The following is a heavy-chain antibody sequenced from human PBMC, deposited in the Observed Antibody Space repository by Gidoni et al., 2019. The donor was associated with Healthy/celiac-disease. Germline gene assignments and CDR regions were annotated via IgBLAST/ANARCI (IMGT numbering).Heavy chain of an antibody. Sequence: QVQLQQWGAGLLKPSGTLSLTCAAYGGSFGCYYWSWIRQPPGKGLEWIGEINHSGSTNYNPSRKSRVTISVDTSKNQFALKLSSVTAADTVVYYCARRITMVRGAPGWFDPWGQGTLVTVSS. CDR3: ARRITMVRGAPGWFDP. J-gene: IGHJ5*02. CDR1: GGSFGCYY. D-gene: IGHD3-10*01. V-gene: IGHV4-34*01. CDR2: INHSGST.